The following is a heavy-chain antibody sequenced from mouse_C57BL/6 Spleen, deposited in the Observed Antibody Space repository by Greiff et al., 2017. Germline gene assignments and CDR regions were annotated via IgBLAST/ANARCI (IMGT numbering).Heavy chain of an antibody. CDR1: GFNIKDDY. CDR3: TFPYNYGSRYY. Sequence: EVQLQQSGAELVRPGASVKLSCTASGFNIKDDYMHWVKQRPEQGLEWIGWIDPENGDTEYASKFQGKATITADTSSNTAYLQLSSLTSEDTAVYYCTFPYNYGSRYYWGQGTTLTVSS. J-gene: IGHJ2*01. D-gene: IGHD1-1*01. V-gene: IGHV14-4*01. CDR2: IDPENGDT.